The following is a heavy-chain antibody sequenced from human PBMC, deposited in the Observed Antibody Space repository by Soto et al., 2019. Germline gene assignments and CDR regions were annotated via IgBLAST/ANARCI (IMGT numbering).Heavy chain of an antibody. CDR1: GFTFSSYA. CDR3: ARAHLIVATIGSWFDP. J-gene: IGHJ5*02. CDR2: ISYDGSNK. Sequence: QVQLVESGGGVVQPGRSLRLSCAASGFTFSSYAMHWVRQAPGKGLEWVAVISYDGSNKYYADSVKGRFTISRDNSKNPLYLPMNSLRAEDTAVYYCARAHLIVATIGSWFDPWGQGTLVTVSS. D-gene: IGHD5-12*01. V-gene: IGHV3-30-3*01.